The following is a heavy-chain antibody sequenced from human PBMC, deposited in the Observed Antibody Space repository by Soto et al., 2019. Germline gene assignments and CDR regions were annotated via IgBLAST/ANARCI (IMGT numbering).Heavy chain of an antibody. CDR3: ARFWIAIFGMLISYSDSAMVV. CDR2: INYSGGT. V-gene: IGHV4-34*09. J-gene: IGHJ6*04. Sequence: LSLTCRVVCLSWSCYYFSWIRNKPGKGLEWIGYINYSGGTNYNPSLKSRVTISVDTSKNQFSLKLSSVTAADTAVYYCARFWIAIFGMLISYSDSAMVVWRTWTMV. D-gene: IGHD3-3*01. CDR1: CLSWSCYY.